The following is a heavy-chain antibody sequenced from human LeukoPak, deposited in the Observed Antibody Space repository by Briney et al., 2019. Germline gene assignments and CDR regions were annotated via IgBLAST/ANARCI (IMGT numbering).Heavy chain of an antibody. V-gene: IGHV3-23*01. Sequence: PGGSLRLSCAASGFTFSSYAMSWVRQAPGKGLEWVSAISGSGGSTYYADSVKGRITISRENSKNTLYLQMNSLRAEDTAVYYSAEDFRGGQDGYGGGYFDCWGQGTLVTVSS. CDR3: AEDFRGGQDGYGGGYFDC. J-gene: IGHJ4*02. CDR1: GFTFSSYA. D-gene: IGHD5-18*01. CDR2: ISGSGGST.